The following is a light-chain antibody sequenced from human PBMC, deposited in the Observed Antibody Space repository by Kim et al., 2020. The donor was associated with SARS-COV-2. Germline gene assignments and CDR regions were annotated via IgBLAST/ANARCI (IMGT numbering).Light chain of an antibody. CDR3: QAWDSSTVV. CDR2: QDN. Sequence: SYELTQPPSVSVSPGQTASITCSGDKLGNKYACWYQQKPGQSPVLVFYQDNKRPSGIPERFSGSNSGNTATLTISGTQAMDEADYYCQAWDSSTVVFVGGTQLTVL. J-gene: IGLJ2*01. V-gene: IGLV3-1*01. CDR1: KLGNKY.